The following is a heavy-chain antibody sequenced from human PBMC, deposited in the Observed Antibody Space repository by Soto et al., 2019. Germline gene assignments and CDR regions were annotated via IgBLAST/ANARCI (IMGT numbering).Heavy chain of an antibody. Sequence: ASVKVSCKASGYTSTGYYMHWVRQAPGQGLEWMGWIIPIIGIANFAQKFQGRVTITADKSTSTAYMELSSLRSEDTAVYYCARLREFGYCSGGSCYRGEAFDIWGQGTMVTVSS. CDR2: IIPIIGIA. J-gene: IGHJ3*02. D-gene: IGHD2-15*01. V-gene: IGHV1-69*10. CDR1: GYTSTGYY. CDR3: ARLREFGYCSGGSCYRGEAFDI.